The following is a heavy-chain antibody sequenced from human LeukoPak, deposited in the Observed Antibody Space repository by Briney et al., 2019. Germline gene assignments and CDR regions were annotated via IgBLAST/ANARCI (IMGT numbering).Heavy chain of an antibody. J-gene: IGHJ2*01. CDR1: GYTFTNYG. D-gene: IGHD6-19*01. CDR3: ARTVAGGGYWYFDL. Sequence: ASVEVSCKASGYTFTNYGLTWVRQAPGQGLEWMGWISVYNDKSNYAQKFQGRVTMTADTSTRTAYLELRSLRSDDTAVYYCARTVAGGGYWYFDLWGRGTLVTVSS. V-gene: IGHV1-18*01. CDR2: ISVYNDKS.